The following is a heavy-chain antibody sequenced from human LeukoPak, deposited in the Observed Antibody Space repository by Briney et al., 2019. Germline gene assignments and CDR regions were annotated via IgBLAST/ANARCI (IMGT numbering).Heavy chain of an antibody. D-gene: IGHD3-10*01. CDR1: GYTFISYG. Sequence: ASVKVSCKASGYTFISYGISWVRQAPGQGLEWMGWISAYNGNTNYAQKLHGRVTMPTDTSTSTAYMELRSLRSDDTAVYYCARLEAGVRGVIRTRKNWFDPWRQGTLVTVSS. CDR3: ARLEAGVRGVIRTRKNWFDP. V-gene: IGHV1-18*01. CDR2: ISAYNGNT. J-gene: IGHJ5*02.